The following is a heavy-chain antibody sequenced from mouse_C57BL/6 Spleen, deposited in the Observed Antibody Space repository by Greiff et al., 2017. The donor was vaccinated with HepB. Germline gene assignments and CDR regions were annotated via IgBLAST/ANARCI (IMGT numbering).Heavy chain of an antibody. CDR2: ISDGGSYT. D-gene: IGHD2-3*01. V-gene: IGHV5-4*01. J-gene: IGHJ2*01. Sequence: DVQLVESGGGLVKPGGSLKLSCAASGFTFSSYAMSWVRQTPEKRLEWVATISDGGSYTYYPDNVKGRFTISRDNAKNNLYLQMSHLKSEDTAMYYCARGDGYPDYWGQGTTLTVSS. CDR1: GFTFSSYA. CDR3: ARGDGYPDY.